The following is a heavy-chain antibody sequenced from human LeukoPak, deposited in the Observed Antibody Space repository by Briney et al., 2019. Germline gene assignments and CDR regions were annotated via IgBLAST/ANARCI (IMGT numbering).Heavy chain of an antibody. V-gene: IGHV1-69*06. J-gene: IGHJ4*02. CDR3: ARDIATMVFDY. D-gene: IGHD3-10*01. CDR2: IIPIFGTA. Sequence: GASVKVSCKASGGTFSSYGISWVGQAPGQGLEWMGGIIPIFGTANYAQKFQGRVTITADKSTSTAYMELSSLRSEDTAVYYCARDIATMVFDYWGQGTLVTASS. CDR1: GGTFSSYG.